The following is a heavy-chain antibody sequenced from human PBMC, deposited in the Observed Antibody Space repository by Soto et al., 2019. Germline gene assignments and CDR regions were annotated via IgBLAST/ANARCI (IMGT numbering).Heavy chain of an antibody. CDR2: IWYDGSNK. CDR3: ARVLEDIVLVPAANYYYYGMDV. V-gene: IGHV3-33*01. D-gene: IGHD2-2*01. Sequence: QVQLVESGGGVVQPGRSLRLSCAASGFTFSSYGMHWVRQAPGKGLEWVAVIWYDGSNKYYADSVKGRFTISRDNSKNTLYLQMNSLRAEDTAVYYCARVLEDIVLVPAANYYYYGMDVWGQGTTVTVSS. CDR1: GFTFSSYG. J-gene: IGHJ6*02.